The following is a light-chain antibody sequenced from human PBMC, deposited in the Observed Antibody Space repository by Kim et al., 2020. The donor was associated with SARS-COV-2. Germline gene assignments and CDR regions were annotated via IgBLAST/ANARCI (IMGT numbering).Light chain of an antibody. Sequence: QAGLTQPPSVSKGLRQTATLTCTGNNNNVGNEGATWLQQHQGHPPKLLSYRSNNRPSGISERFSASRSVNTASLTITGLQPEDEADYYCSAWDSSLGISVFGGGTQLTVL. J-gene: IGLJ3*02. CDR3: SAWDSSLGISV. V-gene: IGLV10-54*04. CDR2: RSN. CDR1: NNNVGNEG.